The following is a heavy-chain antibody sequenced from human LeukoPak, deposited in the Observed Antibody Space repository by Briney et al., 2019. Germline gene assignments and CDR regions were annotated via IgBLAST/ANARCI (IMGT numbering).Heavy chain of an antibody. CDR1: GGTFSSYA. V-gene: IGHV1-69*13. CDR3: ARSKSGAAGPDNWFDP. D-gene: IGHD6-13*01. CDR2: IISILGTT. J-gene: IGHJ5*02. Sequence: ASVKVSCKASGGTFSSYAISWVRQAPGQGLEWMGGIISILGTTKYAQKFQGGVTITADESTSTAYMELSSLRSEDTAVYYCARSKSGAAGPDNWFDPWGQGTLVTVSS.